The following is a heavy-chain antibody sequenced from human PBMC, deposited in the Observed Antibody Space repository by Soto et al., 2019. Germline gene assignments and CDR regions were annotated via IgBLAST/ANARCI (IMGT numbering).Heavy chain of an antibody. Sequence: KQSQTLSLTCAISGDSVSSNSAAWNWIRQSPSRGLEWLGRTYYRSKWYNDYAVSVKSRITINPDTSKNQFSLQLNSVTPEDTAVYYCARDLMVYCGGDCYSGLFISWGQGTLVTVSS. CDR2: TYYRSKWYN. J-gene: IGHJ5*02. D-gene: IGHD2-21*01. CDR1: GDSVSSNSAA. V-gene: IGHV6-1*01. CDR3: ARDLMVYCGGDCYSGLFIS.